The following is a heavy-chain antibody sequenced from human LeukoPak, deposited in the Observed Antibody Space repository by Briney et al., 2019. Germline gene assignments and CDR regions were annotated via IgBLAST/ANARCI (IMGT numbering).Heavy chain of an antibody. CDR2: IYYSGST. J-gene: IGHJ5*02. Sequence: SETLSLTCTVSGGSISSSSYYWGWIRQPPGKGLEWIGSIYYSGSTYYNPSLKSRVTISVDTSKNQFSLKLSSVTAADTAVYYCARGVTIPLNSSGWNRWFDPWGQGTLVTVSS. CDR1: GGSISSSSYY. V-gene: IGHV4-39*07. CDR3: ARGVTIPLNSSGWNRWFDP. D-gene: IGHD6-19*01.